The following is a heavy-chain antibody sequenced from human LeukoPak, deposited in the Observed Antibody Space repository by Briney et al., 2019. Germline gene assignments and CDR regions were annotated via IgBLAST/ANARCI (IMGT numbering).Heavy chain of an antibody. CDR3: ARGNLGSGEDDY. D-gene: IGHD6-19*01. CDR1: GYTFTSYD. CDR2: MNPNSGNT. Sequence: ASVKVSCKASGYTFTSYDINWVRQATGQGLEWTGWMNPNSGNTGYAQKFQGRVTMTRNTSISTAYMELSSLRSEDTAVYYCARGNLGSGEDDYWGQGTLVTVSS. V-gene: IGHV1-8*01. J-gene: IGHJ4*02.